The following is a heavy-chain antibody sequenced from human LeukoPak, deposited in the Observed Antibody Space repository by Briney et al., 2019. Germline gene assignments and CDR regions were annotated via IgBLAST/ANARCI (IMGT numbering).Heavy chain of an antibody. CDR2: IYHSGST. CDR1: GGSISSGGYS. CDR3: ARARITIFGVVENAFDI. Sequence: SETPSLTCAVSGGSISSGGYSWSWIRQPPGKGLEWIGYIYHSGSTYYNPSLKSRVTISVDRSKNQLSLKLSSVTAADTAVYYCARARITIFGVVENAFDIWGQGTMVTVSS. D-gene: IGHD3-3*01. J-gene: IGHJ3*02. V-gene: IGHV4-30-2*01.